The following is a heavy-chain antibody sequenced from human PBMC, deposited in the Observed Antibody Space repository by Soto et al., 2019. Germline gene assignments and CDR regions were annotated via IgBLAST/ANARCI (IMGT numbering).Heavy chain of an antibody. J-gene: IGHJ4*02. CDR3: AGAYGFEY. D-gene: IGHD2-21*01. Sequence: GGSLRLSCAASGFTFSTYWMHWVRQAPGKGLVWVSRINSDGSSAAYADSVKGRFTVSRDNAKNTLHLQMNSLRAEDTAVYYCAGAYGFEYWGQGTLVTVSS. CDR1: GFTFSTYW. CDR2: INSDGSSA. V-gene: IGHV3-74*01.